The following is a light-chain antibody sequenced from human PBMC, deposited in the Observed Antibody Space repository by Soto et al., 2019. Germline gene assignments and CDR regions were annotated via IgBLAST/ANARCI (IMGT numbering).Light chain of an antibody. CDR2: DVT. V-gene: IGLV2-8*01. Sequence: QSALTQPPSASGSPGQSVTISCTGSSSDVGGYNFVSWYQQHPGKAPKLMIYDVTERPSGVPDRFSGSKSGNTASLTVSGLQADDEAGYYCSSYAGTNIPVMFGGGTKLTVL. J-gene: IGLJ3*02. CDR1: SSDVGGYNF. CDR3: SSYAGTNIPVM.